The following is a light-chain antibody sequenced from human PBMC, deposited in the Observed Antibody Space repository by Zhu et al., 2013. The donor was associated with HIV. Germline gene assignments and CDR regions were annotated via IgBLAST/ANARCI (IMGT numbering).Light chain of an antibody. CDR1: QSVANS. V-gene: IGKV3-11*01. CDR2: DAS. CDR3: QQYNSWPPA. J-gene: IGKJ3*01. Sequence: EIVLTQSPVTLSLSPGERATLSCRASQSVANSLAWYQQKPGQAPRLVIYDASRRATGIPARFSGSGSGTDFTLTISSLEPEDFTVYYCQQYNSWPPAFGPGTTVDIK.